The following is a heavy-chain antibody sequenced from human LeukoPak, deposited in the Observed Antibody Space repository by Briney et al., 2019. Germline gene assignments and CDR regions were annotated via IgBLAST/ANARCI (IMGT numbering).Heavy chain of an antibody. CDR2: INSDGFST. CDR1: GFTISGYW. J-gene: IGHJ4*02. V-gene: IGHV3-74*01. D-gene: IGHD1-26*01. Sequence: GGSLRLSCAASGFTISGYWMHWVRQAPGKGLVWVSRINSDGFSTSYADSVKGRFTISRDNAKNTLYLQMNSLRAEDTAVYYCARGTSGGYFDYWGQGTLVTVSS. CDR3: ARGTSGGYFDY.